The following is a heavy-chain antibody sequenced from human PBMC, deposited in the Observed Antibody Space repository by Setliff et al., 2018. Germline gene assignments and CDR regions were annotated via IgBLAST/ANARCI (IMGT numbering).Heavy chain of an antibody. V-gene: IGHV3-7*01. J-gene: IGHJ3*01. CDR1: GFTFSTYW. D-gene: IGHD2-21*02. CDR2: IKGDGSEK. Sequence: GGSLSLSCAASGFTFSTYWMTWIRQAPGKGLEWVANIKGDGSEKYYVDSVEDRFAISRDNAKNSLYLQMNSLRAEDTAVYYCARAGLPYAADVWGQGTKVTVSS. CDR3: ARAGLPYAADV.